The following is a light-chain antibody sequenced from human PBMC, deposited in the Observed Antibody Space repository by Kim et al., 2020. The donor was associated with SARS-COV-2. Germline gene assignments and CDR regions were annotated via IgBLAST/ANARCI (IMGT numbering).Light chain of an antibody. Sequence: QSFTISCSGTSSDVGGHEHVSWFQQNAGKAPKLIIYNVTRRPSGVSSRFSGSKSDNTASPAISGLQADDEADYYCISYTTSGTWVFGGGTQLTVL. J-gene: IGLJ3*02. CDR2: NVT. CDR1: SSDVGGHEH. V-gene: IGLV2-14*04. CDR3: ISYTTSGTWV.